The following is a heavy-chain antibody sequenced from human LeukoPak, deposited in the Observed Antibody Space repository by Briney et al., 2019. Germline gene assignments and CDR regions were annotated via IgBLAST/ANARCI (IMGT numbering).Heavy chain of an antibody. V-gene: IGHV4-30-4*08. CDR2: IYYSGST. J-gene: IGHJ4*02. CDR1: GGSISSGDYY. Sequence: SETLSLTCTVSGGSISSGDYYWSWIRQPPGKGLEWIGYIYYSGSTYYNPSLKSRVTISVDTSKNQFSLKLSSVTAADTAVYYCASGSYYDFWSGSYVDYWGQGTLVTVSS. CDR3: ASGSYYDFWSGSYVDY. D-gene: IGHD3-3*01.